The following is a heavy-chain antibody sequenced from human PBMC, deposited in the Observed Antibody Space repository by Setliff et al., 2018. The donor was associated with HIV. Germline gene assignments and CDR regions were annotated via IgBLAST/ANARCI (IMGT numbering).Heavy chain of an antibody. CDR1: GLTFEYYA. V-gene: IGHV3-23*01. D-gene: IGHD2-15*01. Sequence: GGSLRLSCAAPGLTFEYYAMTWVRQAPGKGLEWVSGISGSGDRTYYAPAVNGRFTISRDNRKHILYLEMNNLRDEDTALYFCAQDYTATFWEYNWFDPWGQGTLVTVSS. J-gene: IGHJ5*02. CDR2: ISGSGDRT. CDR3: AQDYTATFWEYNWFDP.